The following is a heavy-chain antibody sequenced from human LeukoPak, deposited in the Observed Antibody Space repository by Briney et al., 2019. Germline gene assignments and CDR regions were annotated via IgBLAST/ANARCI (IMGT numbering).Heavy chain of an antibody. CDR2: IYHSGST. D-gene: IGHD3-22*01. J-gene: IGHJ4*02. CDR1: GGSISSSSYY. CDR3: ARLYGSSGYYYFYYFDY. Sequence: SETLSLTCTVSGGSISSSSYYWGWIRQPPGKGLEWIGSIYHSGSTYYNPSLKSRVTISVDTSKNQFSLKLSSVTAADTAVYYCARLYGSSGYYYFYYFDYWGQGTLVTVSS. V-gene: IGHV4-39*07.